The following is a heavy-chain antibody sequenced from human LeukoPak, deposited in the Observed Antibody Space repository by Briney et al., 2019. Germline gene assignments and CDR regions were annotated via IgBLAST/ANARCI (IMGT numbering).Heavy chain of an antibody. D-gene: IGHD1-1*01. CDR2: FYYRGNT. J-gene: IGHJ4*02. V-gene: IGHV4-39*01. CDR3: ANRYNWNAIFDY. Sequence: PSETLSLTCTVSGGSISGSTYYWGWIRQPPGGGLEWIGSFYYRGNTYYNPSLESRVTISVDTSKNQFSLKLSSVTAADTAVYYCANRYNWNAIFDYWGQGILVTVSS. CDR1: GGSISGSTYY.